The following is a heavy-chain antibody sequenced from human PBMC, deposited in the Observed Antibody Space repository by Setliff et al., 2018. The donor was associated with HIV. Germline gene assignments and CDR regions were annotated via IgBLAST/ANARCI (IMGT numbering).Heavy chain of an antibody. J-gene: IGHJ3*02. CDR1: GYSFTTFD. Sequence: ASVKVSCKASGYSFTTFDVNWVRQATGQGLEWMGWMNPNSGNTGYAQKFQGRVTLTRDISTNTAYMELNSLKSEDTAVYYCVTDKRGSASADDPFDIWGQGTMVTVSS. CDR2: MNPNSGNT. CDR3: VTDKRGSASADDPFDI. V-gene: IGHV1-8*01. D-gene: IGHD2-2*01.